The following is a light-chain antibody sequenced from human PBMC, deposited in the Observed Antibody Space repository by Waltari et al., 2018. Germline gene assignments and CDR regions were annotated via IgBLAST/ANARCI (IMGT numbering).Light chain of an antibody. V-gene: IGKV1-5*03. CDR1: QGISSW. CDR2: QAA. Sequence: DIQMTQSPSTLSASVGDRVTITCRTSQGISSWLAWYQQTPGKAPKLLSYQAATLESGVPSRFSGSGSGTEFTLTHSSLQPDDSATYYCQQYDHYPWTFGQGTKVELK. J-gene: IGKJ1*01. CDR3: QQYDHYPWT.